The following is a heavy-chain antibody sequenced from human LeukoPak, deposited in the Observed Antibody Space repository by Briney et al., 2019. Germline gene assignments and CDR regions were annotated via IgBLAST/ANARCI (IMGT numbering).Heavy chain of an antibody. CDR2: IYYSGST. Sequence: SETLSLTCTVSGGSIRSYYWSWIRQPPGKGLEWIGYIYYSGSTNYNPSLKSRVTISVDTSKNQFSLRLSSVTAADTAVYYCARDTAMLNYSYMDVWGKGTTVTVSS. CDR3: ARDTAMLNYSYMDV. J-gene: IGHJ6*03. V-gene: IGHV4-59*01. CDR1: GGSIRSYY. D-gene: IGHD5-18*01.